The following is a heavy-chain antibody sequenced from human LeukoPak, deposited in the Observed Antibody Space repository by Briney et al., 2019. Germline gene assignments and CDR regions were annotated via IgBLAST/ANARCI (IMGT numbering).Heavy chain of an antibody. Sequence: ASVKVSCKASGYTFTSYGISWVRQAPGQGLEWMGWISAYNGNTNYARKLQGRVTMTTDTSTSTAYMELRSLRSDDTAVYYCARVHQEDSSGYSYWFDPWGQGTLVTVSS. D-gene: IGHD3-22*01. J-gene: IGHJ5*02. CDR2: ISAYNGNT. CDR1: GYTFTSYG. CDR3: ARVHQEDSSGYSYWFDP. V-gene: IGHV1-18*01.